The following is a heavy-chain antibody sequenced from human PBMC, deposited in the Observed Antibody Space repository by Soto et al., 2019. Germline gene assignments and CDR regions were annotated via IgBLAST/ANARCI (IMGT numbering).Heavy chain of an antibody. CDR1: GFTFSSYA. CDR3: VKDSGYHDILTGYYPTYYFDY. V-gene: IGHV3-64D*06. J-gene: IGHJ4*01. CDR2: ISSNGGST. Sequence: GSLRLSCSASGFTFSSYAMHWVRQAPGKGLEYVSAISSNGGSTYYADSVKGRFTISRDNSKNTLYLQMSSLRAEDTAVYYCVKDSGYHDILTGYYPTYYFDYWGHGTLVTVSS. D-gene: IGHD3-9*01.